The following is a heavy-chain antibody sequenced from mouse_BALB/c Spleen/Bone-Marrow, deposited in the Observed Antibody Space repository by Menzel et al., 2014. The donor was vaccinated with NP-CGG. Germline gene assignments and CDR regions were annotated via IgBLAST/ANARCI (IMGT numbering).Heavy chain of an antibody. V-gene: IGHV14-3*02. J-gene: IGHJ3*01. CDR2: IDPANGNT. CDR3: APYYYGSSLFAY. D-gene: IGHD1-1*01. CDR1: GFNIKDTY. Sequence: VQLQQSGAELVKPGASVKLSCTASGFNIKDTYMHWVKQRPEQGLEWIGRIDPANGNTKYDPKFQGKATITADTSSNTASRQLSSLTSEGTAVYYCAPYYYGSSLFAYWGQGTLVTVSA.